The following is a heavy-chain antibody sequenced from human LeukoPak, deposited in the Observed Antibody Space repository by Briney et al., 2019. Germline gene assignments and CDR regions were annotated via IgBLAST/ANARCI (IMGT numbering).Heavy chain of an antibody. CDR2: ISSSSSYI. CDR1: GSTFSSYS. CDR3: ARAYSSGWYKGGTGFDY. D-gene: IGHD6-19*01. V-gene: IGHV3-21*01. J-gene: IGHJ4*02. Sequence: GGSLRLSCAASGSTFSSYSMNWVRQAPGKGLEWVSSISSSSSYIYYADSVKGRFTISRDNAKNSLYLQMNSLRAEDTAVYYCARAYSSGWYKGGTGFDYWGQGTLVTVSS.